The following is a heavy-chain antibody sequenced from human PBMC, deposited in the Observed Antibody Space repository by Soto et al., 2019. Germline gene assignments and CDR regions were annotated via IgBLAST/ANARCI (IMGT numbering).Heavy chain of an antibody. J-gene: IGHJ6*02. CDR2: IVVGSNNR. CDR1: GITFNRSA. V-gene: IGHV1-58*02. D-gene: IGHD2-15*01. Sequence: QMQLVQSGPEVKKPGTSVKVSCKASGITFNRSAIQWVRQARGQRLEWVGWIVVGSNNRDYAQKFQERVTITSDMSTSIVYMELSSLSSEDTAVYYCAAVQESPYSMGIWGQGTTVTVSS. CDR3: AAVQESPYSMGI.